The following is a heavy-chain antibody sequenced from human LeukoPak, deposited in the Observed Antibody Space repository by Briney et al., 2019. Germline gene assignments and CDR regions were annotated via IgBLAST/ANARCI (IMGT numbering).Heavy chain of an antibody. J-gene: IGHJ4*02. CDR3: ASGGMGARKYYSDPFHY. Sequence: GRSLRLSCAASGFTVSSNYMSWVRQAPGKGLEWVSILYSAGSTYYADSVRGRFTISRDSSKNTVCLQMNSLRAEDTAVYYCASGGMGARKYYSDPFHYWGQGTLVTVSS. CDR1: GFTVSSNY. V-gene: IGHV3-53*01. CDR2: LYSAGST. D-gene: IGHD3-10*01.